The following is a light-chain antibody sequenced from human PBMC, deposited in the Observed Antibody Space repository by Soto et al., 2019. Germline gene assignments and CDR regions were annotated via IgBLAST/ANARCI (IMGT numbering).Light chain of an antibody. V-gene: IGLV2-8*01. CDR2: EVN. CDR3: SSYAGSNNYV. J-gene: IGLJ1*01. Sequence: QSVLTQPPSASGSPGQSVATSCTGTSSDVGGYNYVSWYQLHPGKAPKLMIYEVNMRPSGVPDRFSGSKSGNTASLTVSGLRAEDEADYYCSSYAGSNNYVFGTGTKLTVL. CDR1: SSDVGGYNY.